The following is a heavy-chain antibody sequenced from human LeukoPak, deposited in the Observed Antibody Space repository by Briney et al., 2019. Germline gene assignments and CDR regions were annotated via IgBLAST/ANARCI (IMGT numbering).Heavy chain of an antibody. V-gene: IGHV1-46*01. Sequence: ASVKVSCKASGYTFTSYYMHWVRQAPGQGLEWMGIINPSGGSTSYAQKFQGRVTMTRDMSTSTVYMELSSLRSEDTAVYYCATPWELQNRAPFYYYYMDVWGKGTTVTVSS. CDR1: GYTFTSYY. J-gene: IGHJ6*03. CDR2: INPSGGST. D-gene: IGHD1-26*01. CDR3: ATPWELQNRAPFYYYYMDV.